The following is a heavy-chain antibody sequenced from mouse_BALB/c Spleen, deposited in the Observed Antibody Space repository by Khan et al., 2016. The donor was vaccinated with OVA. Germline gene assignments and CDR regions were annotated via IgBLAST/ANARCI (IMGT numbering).Heavy chain of an antibody. Sequence: QIQLVQSGPELKKPGETVKISCKASGYTFTNYGMNWVKQAPGKGLKWMGWINTYTGEPTYADDFKGRFALSLEISASIAYLQINNLKYEDTATYFCARFHGGYWGQGTTLTVSS. J-gene: IGHJ2*01. CDR2: INTYTGEP. V-gene: IGHV9-3-1*01. CDR1: GYTFTNYG. CDR3: ARFHGGY.